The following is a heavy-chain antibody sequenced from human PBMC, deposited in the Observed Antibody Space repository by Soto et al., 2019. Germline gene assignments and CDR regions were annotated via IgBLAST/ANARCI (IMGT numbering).Heavy chain of an antibody. CDR1: GFTFSSYA. CDR2: IHATSSHI. V-gene: IGHV3-21*01. CDR3: ARGYYDRSGYFFES. Sequence: PGGSLRLSCAASGFTFSSYAMSWVRQAPGKGLEWVSSIHATSSHIYYADSVKGRFTISRDNAKNSLYLQMNSLRVEDAAVYYCARGYYDRSGYFFESWGQGALVTVSS. D-gene: IGHD3-22*01. J-gene: IGHJ4*02.